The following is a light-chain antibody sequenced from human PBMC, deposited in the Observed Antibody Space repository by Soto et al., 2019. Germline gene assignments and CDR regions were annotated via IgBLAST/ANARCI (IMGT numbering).Light chain of an antibody. CDR3: CSDAGSYV. J-gene: IGLJ1*01. CDR2: DVS. CDR1: SSDVGGYNH. Sequence: QSVLTQPRSVSGSPGQSVTISCTGTSSDVGGYNHVSWYQQHPGKAPKLMIYDVSKRPSGVPDRSSGSKSGNTASLTISGLQAEDAADYYCCSDAGSYVFGTGTKLTVL. V-gene: IGLV2-11*01.